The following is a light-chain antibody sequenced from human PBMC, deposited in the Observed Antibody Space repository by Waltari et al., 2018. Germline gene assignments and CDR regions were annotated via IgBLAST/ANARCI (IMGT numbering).Light chain of an antibody. Sequence: DIVMTQSPDPLAVSLGERATISCRSSQSVLYNSNDKNYLAGYQQKPGQHPRLLIYWASTRESGVPNRFSGSGAVTDFTLTISNRQAEDVAVYYGQQYYRSRTFGQGTKVEIK. CDR1: QSVLYNSNDKNY. J-gene: IGKJ1*01. CDR2: WAS. CDR3: QQYYRSRT. V-gene: IGKV4-1*01.